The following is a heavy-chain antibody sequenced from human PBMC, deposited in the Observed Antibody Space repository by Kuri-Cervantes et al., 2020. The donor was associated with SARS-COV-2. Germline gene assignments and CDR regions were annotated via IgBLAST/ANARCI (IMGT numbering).Heavy chain of an antibody. CDR1: GFTVSSNY. CDR2: INWNGGST. CDR3: ARDLSDSSTPPHDP. V-gene: IGHV3-20*04. Sequence: LSLTCAASGFTVSSNYMSWVRQAPGKGLEWVSGINWNGGSTGYADSVKGRFTISRDNARNSLYLQMNSLRAEDTALYYCARDLSDSSTPPHDPWGQGTLVTVSS. J-gene: IGHJ5*02. D-gene: IGHD2-2*01.